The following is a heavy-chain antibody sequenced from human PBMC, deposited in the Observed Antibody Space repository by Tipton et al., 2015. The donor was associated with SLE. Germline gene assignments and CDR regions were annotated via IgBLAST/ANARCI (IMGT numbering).Heavy chain of an antibody. CDR3: ARWARGYSDG. Sequence: TLSLTCNVSGGSVNSGSYYWSWIRQPPGKGLEWIGYIYYSGSTNYNPSLKSRVTISVDTSKNQFSLKLTSVTAADTAVYYCARWARGYSDGGGQGSLVPVSS. D-gene: IGHD5-18*01. J-gene: IGHJ4*02. CDR2: IYYSGST. CDR1: GGSVNSGSYY. V-gene: IGHV4-61*01.